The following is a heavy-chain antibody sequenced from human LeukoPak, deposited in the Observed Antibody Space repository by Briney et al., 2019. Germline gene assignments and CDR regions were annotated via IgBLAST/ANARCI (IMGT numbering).Heavy chain of an antibody. V-gene: IGHV4-34*01. CDR3: ARRARGPRDPRGYCSGGSCYVSAFDI. Sequence: SETLSLTCAVYGGSFSGYYWSWIRQPPGKGLEWIGEINHSGSTNYNPSLKSRVTISVGTSKNQFSLKLSSVTAADTAVYYCARRARGPRDPRGYCSGGSCYVSAFDIWGQGTMVTVSS. CDR2: INHSGST. J-gene: IGHJ3*02. CDR1: GGSFSGYY. D-gene: IGHD2-15*01.